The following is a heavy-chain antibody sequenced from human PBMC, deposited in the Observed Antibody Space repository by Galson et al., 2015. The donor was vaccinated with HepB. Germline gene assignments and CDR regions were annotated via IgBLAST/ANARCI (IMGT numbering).Heavy chain of an antibody. V-gene: IGHV3-11*01. CDR2: ISGSGITTI. CDR3: AGATLGWFDP. D-gene: IGHD3-16*01. J-gene: IGHJ5*02. CDR1: GFTFTDYS. Sequence: SLRLSCAASGFTFTDYSMTWIRRAPGKGLEWVSYISGSGITTIFYANSVKGRFTISRDNAKNSLYLLMTSLRAEDTAVYYCAGATLGWFDPWGQGTLVTVSS.